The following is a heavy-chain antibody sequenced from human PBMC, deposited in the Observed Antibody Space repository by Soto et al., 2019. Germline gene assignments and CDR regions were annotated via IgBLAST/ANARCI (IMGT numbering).Heavy chain of an antibody. Sequence: QVQLQESGPGLVKPSETLSLTCTVSGGSVSSGSYYWSWIRQPPGKGLEWIGYIYYSGSTNYNPSLTSRVTISVDTSKSLCSLKLSSVTAADTAVYYCAAFLWFGSWDVWGQGTTVTVSS. CDR2: IYYSGST. CDR3: AAFLWFGSWDV. CDR1: GGSVSSGSYY. V-gene: IGHV4-61*01. D-gene: IGHD3-10*01. J-gene: IGHJ6*02.